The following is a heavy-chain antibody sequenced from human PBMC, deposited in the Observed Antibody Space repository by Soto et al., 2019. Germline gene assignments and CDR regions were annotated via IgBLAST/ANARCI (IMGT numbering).Heavy chain of an antibody. D-gene: IGHD3-22*01. CDR2: ISGSGGAT. CDR3: AKSYYYDGSGWCRNLFDP. Sequence: PGGSLRLSCAASGFTFSKYSMSWVRQAPGKGLEWVSAISGSGGATYYADSVKGRFTISRDNSKSTVYLQMNSLRAEDTAVYYCAKSYYYDGSGWCRNLFDPWGQGTLVTVSS. J-gene: IGHJ5*02. V-gene: IGHV3-23*01. CDR1: GFTFSKYS.